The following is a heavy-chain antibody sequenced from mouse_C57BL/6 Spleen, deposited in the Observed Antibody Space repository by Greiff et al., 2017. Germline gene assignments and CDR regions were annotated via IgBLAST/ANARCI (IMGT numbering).Heavy chain of an antibody. CDR2: IYPADSYT. D-gene: IGHD2-1*01. CDR1: GYTFTSYW. CDR3: ARDYGSCRREDFEV. V-gene: IGHV1-69*01. Sequence: QVQLQQPGAELVMPGASVKLSCKASGYTFTSYWMHWVKQRPGQGLEWIGEIYPADSYTNYNEKFKGKTTLTVDKSSSTAYMQLSSLTSEDSAVYYCARDYGSCRREDFEVWGTGTTVTVSS. J-gene: IGHJ1*03.